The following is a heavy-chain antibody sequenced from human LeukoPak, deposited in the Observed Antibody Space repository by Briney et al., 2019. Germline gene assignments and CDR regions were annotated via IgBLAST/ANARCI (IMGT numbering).Heavy chain of an antibody. D-gene: IGHD2-2*02. CDR2: IYPGGSDA. V-gene: IGHV5-51*01. CDR1: GYSFTSYW. CDR3: ARDYTRSSPFDY. Sequence: GESLKISCKGSGYSFTSYWIGWVRQMPGKGLEWMGTIYPGGSDARYSPSFQGQVTISADKSISTAYLQWSSLKASDTATYYCARDYTRSSPFDYWGQGTLVTVSS. J-gene: IGHJ4*02.